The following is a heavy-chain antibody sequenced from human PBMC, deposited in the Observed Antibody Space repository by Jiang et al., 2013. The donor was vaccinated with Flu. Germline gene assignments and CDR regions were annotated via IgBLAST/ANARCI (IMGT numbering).Heavy chain of an antibody. V-gene: IGHV3-9*01. CDR3: VKARKVGNLGTPPHY. Sequence: LVQPGRSLRLSCTASGFTFDDYAMHWVRQAPGKGLEWVSGISWNSGDIGYADSVKGRFTISRDNAKNSLYLQMSSLRAEDTALYYCVKARKVGNLGTPPHYWGQGTLVTVSS. D-gene: IGHD1-14*01. J-gene: IGHJ4*02. CDR2: ISWNSGDI. CDR1: GFTFDDYA.